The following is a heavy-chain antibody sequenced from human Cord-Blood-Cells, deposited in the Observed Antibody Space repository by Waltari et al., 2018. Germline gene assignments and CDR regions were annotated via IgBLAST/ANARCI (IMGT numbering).Heavy chain of an antibody. Sequence: QVQLQESGPGLVKPSETLSLTCTVSGGSISSYYWSWIRQPPGKGLEWIGYIYYSGSTNYTPSRKSRVNISVDTSKNQFSLKLSSVTAADTAVYYCARRRLGLGIAYFDYWGQGTLVTVSS. CDR1: GGSISSYY. CDR2: IYYSGST. V-gene: IGHV4-59*08. CDR3: ARRRLGLGIAYFDY. J-gene: IGHJ4*02. D-gene: IGHD7-27*01.